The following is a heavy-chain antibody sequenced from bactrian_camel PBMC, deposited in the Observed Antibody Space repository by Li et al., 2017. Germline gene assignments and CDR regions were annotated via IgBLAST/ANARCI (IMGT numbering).Heavy chain of an antibody. J-gene: IGHJ4*01. D-gene: IGHD7*01. Sequence: HVQLVESGGGPVQSGVSLTLSCVRSGDTTSNACMGWFRQAPGKEREKIAALDVGGATMYAESVKGRFNISKDNANTLYLKMDALKPEDTAKYYCAADRVLWGGRCWTTDWWDYFGQGTQVTVS. CDR1: GDTTSNA. CDR3: AADRVLWGGRCWTTDWWDY. CDR2: LDVGGAT. V-gene: IGHV3S53*01.